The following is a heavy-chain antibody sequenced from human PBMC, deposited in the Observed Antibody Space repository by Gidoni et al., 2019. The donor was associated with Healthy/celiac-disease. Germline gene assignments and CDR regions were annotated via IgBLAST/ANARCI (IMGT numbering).Heavy chain of an antibody. D-gene: IGHD3-10*01. Sequence: QVQLVESGGGVVQPGRSLRLSCAASGFTFSRYGMHWVRQAPGKGLEWVAVIWYDGSNKYYADYVKGRFTISRDNSKNTLYLQMNSLRAEDTAVYYCARGALWFGEYAFDIWGQGTMVTVSS. CDR3: ARGALWFGEYAFDI. V-gene: IGHV3-33*01. CDR2: IWYDGSNK. J-gene: IGHJ3*02. CDR1: GFTFSRYG.